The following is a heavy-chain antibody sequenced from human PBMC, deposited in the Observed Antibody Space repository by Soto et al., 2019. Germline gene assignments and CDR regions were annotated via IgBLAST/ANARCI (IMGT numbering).Heavy chain of an antibody. CDR2: ISGDGSST. J-gene: IGHJ4*02. V-gene: IGHV3-74*01. CDR3: TRPRYDGSGTPFDH. Sequence: EVQLVESGGGLVQPGGSLRLSCAASGFTFSSYWMHWVRQAPGKGLVWVSRISGDGSSTTYADSVKGRFIISRDNAKNTVYLQMNSLRAEATAVYYCTRPRYDGSGTPFDHWGQGTLVTVSS. CDR1: GFTFSSYW. D-gene: IGHD3-22*01.